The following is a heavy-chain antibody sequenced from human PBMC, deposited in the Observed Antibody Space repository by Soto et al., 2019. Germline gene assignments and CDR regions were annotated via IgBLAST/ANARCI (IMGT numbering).Heavy chain of an antibody. V-gene: IGHV1-3*01. CDR3: ARDVGLVPAANNWFDP. CDR2: INAGNGNT. D-gene: IGHD2-2*01. J-gene: IGHJ5*02. CDR1: GYTFTSYA. Sequence: QVQLVQSGAEVKKPGASVKVSCKASGYTFTSYAMHWVRQAPGQRLEWMGWINAGNGNTKYSQKFQGRVTITRDTSASTAYMELSSLRSEDTAVYYCARDVGLVPAANNWFDPWGQGTLVTVSS.